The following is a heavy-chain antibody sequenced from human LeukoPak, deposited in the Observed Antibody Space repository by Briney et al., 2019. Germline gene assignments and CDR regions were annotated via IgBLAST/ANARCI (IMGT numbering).Heavy chain of an antibody. D-gene: IGHD6-13*01. V-gene: IGHV4-59*01. Sequence: SETLSLTCTVSGGSISSYYWSWIRQPPGKGLEWIGYIYYSGSTNYNPSLKSRVTISVDTSKNQFSLKLSSVTAADTAVYYCARDRDSSSWSWFDPWGQGTLVTVSS. CDR3: ARDRDSSSWSWFDP. CDR1: GGSISSYY. J-gene: IGHJ5*02. CDR2: IYYSGST.